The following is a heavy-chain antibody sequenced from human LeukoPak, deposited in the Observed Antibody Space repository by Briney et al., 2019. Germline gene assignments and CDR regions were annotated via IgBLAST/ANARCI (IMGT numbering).Heavy chain of an antibody. J-gene: IGHJ4*02. CDR2: IYWDDDK. V-gene: IGHV2-5*02. CDR3: AHNSLIAAAGGFDY. D-gene: IGHD6-13*01. CDR1: GFSLSTSGVG. Sequence: SGPTLVKPTQTLTLTCTFSGFSLSTSGVGVGWIRQPPGKALEWLALIYWDDDKRYSPSLKRRLTITKDTSKNQVVLTMTNMDPVDTATYYCAHNSLIAAAGGFDYWGQGTLVTVSS.